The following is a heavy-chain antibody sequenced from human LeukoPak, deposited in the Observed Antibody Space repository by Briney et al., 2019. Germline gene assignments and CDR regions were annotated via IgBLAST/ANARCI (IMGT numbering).Heavy chain of an antibody. CDR2: ISHDGSNK. CDR3: AKDGQDIVVVVAAIRYYFDY. J-gene: IGHJ4*02. Sequence: GGSLRLSCAASGFPFSSYGMHWVRQAPGKGPEWVAVISHDGSNKYYEDSVKGRFTISRDNSKNTLYLQMNSLRAEDTAVYYCAKDGQDIVVVVAAIRYYFDYWGQGTLVTVSS. CDR1: GFPFSSYG. V-gene: IGHV3-30*18. D-gene: IGHD2-15*01.